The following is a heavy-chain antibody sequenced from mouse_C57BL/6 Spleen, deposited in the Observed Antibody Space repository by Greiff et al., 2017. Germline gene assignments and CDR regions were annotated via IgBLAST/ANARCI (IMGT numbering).Heavy chain of an antibody. CDR3: ARHYYGSSYVGEYFDV. D-gene: IGHD1-1*01. CDR1: GFTFSDYY. V-gene: IGHV5-12*01. Sequence: EVQRVESGGGLVQPGGSLKLSCAASGFTFSDYYMYWVRQTPEKRLEWVAYISNGGGSTYYPDTVKGRFTISRDNAKNTLYLQMSRLKSEDTAMYYCARHYYGSSYVGEYFDVWGTGTTVTVSS. J-gene: IGHJ1*03. CDR2: ISNGGGST.